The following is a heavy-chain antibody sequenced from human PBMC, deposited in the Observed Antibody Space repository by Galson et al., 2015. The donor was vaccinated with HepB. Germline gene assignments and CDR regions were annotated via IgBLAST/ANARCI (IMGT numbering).Heavy chain of an antibody. Sequence: SVKVSCKASGYRLTRYYIHWVRQAPGQGPEWMGVINPESGKPYYARKFQGRVTMARDTSTSTLHMELNTLKYDDTAVYYCARVRLGVGALDVWGQGTMVIVSS. CDR2: INPESGKP. CDR3: ARVRLGVGALDV. J-gene: IGHJ3*01. CDR1: GYRLTRYY. V-gene: IGHV1-46*01. D-gene: IGHD2-8*01.